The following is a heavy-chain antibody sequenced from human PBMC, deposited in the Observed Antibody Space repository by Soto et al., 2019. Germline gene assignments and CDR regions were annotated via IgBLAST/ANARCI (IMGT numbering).Heavy chain of an antibody. J-gene: IGHJ4*02. CDR3: ANGRATVPIDY. Sequence: EAQLLESGGGLVQPGGSLRLSCAASGFTFSSYAMSWVRQAPGKGLEWVSAISGSGGSTYYADSVKGRFTISRDNAQNALYLQLNSLRAEDTAVYYCANGRATVPIDYWGQGAMVTVSS. CDR1: GFTFSSYA. D-gene: IGHD4-17*01. V-gene: IGHV3-23*01. CDR2: ISGSGGST.